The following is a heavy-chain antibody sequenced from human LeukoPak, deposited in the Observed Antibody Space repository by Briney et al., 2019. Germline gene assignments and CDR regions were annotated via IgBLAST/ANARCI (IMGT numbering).Heavy chain of an antibody. CDR1: GFTFSSYS. V-gene: IGHV3-48*02. D-gene: IGHD3-22*01. J-gene: IGHJ4*02. CDR3: ARDPYYDSSGPPNPDY. Sequence: PGGSLRLSCAASGFTFSSYSMNWVRQAPGKGLEWVSYISSSSSTIYYADSVKGRFTISRDNAKNSLYLQMNSLRDEDTAVYYCARDPYYDSSGPPNPDYWGQGTLVTVSS. CDR2: ISSSSSTI.